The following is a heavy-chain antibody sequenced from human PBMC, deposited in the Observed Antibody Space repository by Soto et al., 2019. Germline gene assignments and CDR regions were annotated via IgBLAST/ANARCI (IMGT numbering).Heavy chain of an antibody. Sequence: QITLKESGPTLVKPTQTLTLTCTFSGFSLSTSGVGVGWIRQPPGKALEWLALIYWDDDKRYSPSLKSRLTITKHTSKNQVALTMTNMDPVDTATYYCARRIAAAGLDYWGQGTLVTVSS. D-gene: IGHD6-13*01. CDR3: ARRIAAAGLDY. CDR1: GFSLSTSGVG. J-gene: IGHJ4*02. CDR2: IYWDDDK. V-gene: IGHV2-5*02.